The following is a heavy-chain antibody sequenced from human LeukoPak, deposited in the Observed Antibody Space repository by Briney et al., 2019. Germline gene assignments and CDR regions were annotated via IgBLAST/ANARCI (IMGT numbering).Heavy chain of an antibody. V-gene: IGHV3-23*01. J-gene: IGHJ5*02. D-gene: IGHD6-13*01. CDR1: GFTFSSYA. Sequence: GGSLRLSCAASGFTFSSYAMSWVRQAPGKGLEWVSAISGSGGSTYYADSVKGRFTISRDNSKNTLYLQMNSLRAEDTAVYYCVTFIAAAGQGNNWFDPWGQGTLVTVPS. CDR2: ISGSGGST. CDR3: VTFIAAAGQGNNWFDP.